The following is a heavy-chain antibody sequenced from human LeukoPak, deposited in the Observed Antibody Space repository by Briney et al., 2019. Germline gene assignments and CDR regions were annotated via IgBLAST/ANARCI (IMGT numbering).Heavy chain of an antibody. J-gene: IGHJ4*02. CDR2: ISWHGSTT. Sequence: GGSLRLSWAASGFTFDDYTMHWVRQAPGKGLEWVSLISWHGSTTKYADSVKGRFTISRDNLKNSLSLQMNSLGPEDTALYYCAKAIGDSVGYNYFDSWGQGTLVTVSS. V-gene: IGHV3-43*01. CDR3: AKAIGDSVGYNYFDS. CDR1: GFTFDDYT. D-gene: IGHD3-22*01.